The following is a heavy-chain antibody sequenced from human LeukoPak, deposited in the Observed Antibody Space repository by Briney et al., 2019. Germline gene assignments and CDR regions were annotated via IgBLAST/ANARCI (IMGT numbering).Heavy chain of an antibody. CDR3: ARDRDTAMAHRYYYGMGV. D-gene: IGHD5-18*01. V-gene: IGHV4-61*01. J-gene: IGHJ6*04. CDR1: GGSLSGGSSY. Sequence: PSETLSLTRTVSGGSLSGGSSYWSWIRPPPRKGLEWIGYIYFSGSTNYNPSLKSRVTISVDTSNNKFSLKLSSVTAADTAVYYCARDRDTAMAHRYYYGMGVWGKGTTVTVSS. CDR2: IYFSGST.